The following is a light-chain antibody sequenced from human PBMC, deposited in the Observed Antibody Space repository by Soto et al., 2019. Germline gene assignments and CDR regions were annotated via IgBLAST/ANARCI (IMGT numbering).Light chain of an antibody. CDR2: GAS. J-gene: IGKJ1*01. V-gene: IGKV3-15*01. CDR1: QSVSSN. CDR3: QQYNNWPPTGT. Sequence: EIVMTQSPATLSVSPGERATLSCRASQSVSSNLAWYQQKPGQAPRPLIYGASTRATGIPARFSGSGSGTEFTLTISSLQSEDFAVYYCQQYNNWPPTGTFGQGTKVEIK.